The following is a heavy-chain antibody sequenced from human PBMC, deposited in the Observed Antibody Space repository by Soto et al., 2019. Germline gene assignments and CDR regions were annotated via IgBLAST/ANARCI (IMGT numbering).Heavy chain of an antibody. J-gene: IGHJ3*02. Sequence: QITLKESGPTLVRPTQTLTLTCTFSGFSLSTGGMGVGWIRQPPGKALEWLASIYWNDDKLYSPSLKSRLTLTKETSKNQVVLTMTHMDPVDTATYYCAYNPRYYSDSRGQKAGAFDMWGQGTLVTVSS. CDR1: GFSLSTGGMG. CDR2: IYWNDDK. V-gene: IGHV2-5*01. D-gene: IGHD3-22*01. CDR3: AYNPRYYSDSRGQKAGAFDM.